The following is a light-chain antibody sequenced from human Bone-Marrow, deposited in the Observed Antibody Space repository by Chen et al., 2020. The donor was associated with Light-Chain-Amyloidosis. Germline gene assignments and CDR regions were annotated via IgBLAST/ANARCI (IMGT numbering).Light chain of an antibody. V-gene: IGLV3-25*03. CDR2: RDT. CDR3: QSADSSGTYEVI. CDR1: DLPTKY. J-gene: IGLJ2*01. Sequence: SYELTQPPSVSVSPGQTARITCSGDDLPTKYAYWYQQKPGQAPVRVIHRDTERPSGTSERFSGSRSGTTATLTISGVQAEDEADYHCQSADSSGTYEVIFGGGTKLTVL.